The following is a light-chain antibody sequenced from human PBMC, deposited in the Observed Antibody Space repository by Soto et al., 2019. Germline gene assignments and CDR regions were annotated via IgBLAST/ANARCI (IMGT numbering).Light chain of an antibody. CDR2: EVT. CDR1: SSDIGGYNY. J-gene: IGLJ1*01. Sequence: SVLTQPASVSGSPGQSITISCTGGSSDIGGYNYVSWFQQHPGKVPKLMIYEVTNRPSGVSNRFSGSKSGSTASLTISGLQAEDGADYYCSSYTSSNTLVFGTGTKV. CDR3: SSYTSSNTLV. V-gene: IGLV2-14*01.